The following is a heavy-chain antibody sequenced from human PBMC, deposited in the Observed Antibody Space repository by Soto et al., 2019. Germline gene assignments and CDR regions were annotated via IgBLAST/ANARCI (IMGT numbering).Heavy chain of an antibody. CDR2: INPSGGST. CDR1: GYTFTSYY. D-gene: IGHD2-21*02. Sequence: ASVKVSCKASGYTFTSYYMHWVRQAPGQGLEWMGIINPSGGSTSYAQKFQGRVTMTRDTSTSTVYMELSSLRSEDTAVYYCASKGGAPYCGGDCYPYGMDVWGHGTTVTVSS. CDR3: ASKGGAPYCGGDCYPYGMDV. J-gene: IGHJ6*02. V-gene: IGHV1-46*01.